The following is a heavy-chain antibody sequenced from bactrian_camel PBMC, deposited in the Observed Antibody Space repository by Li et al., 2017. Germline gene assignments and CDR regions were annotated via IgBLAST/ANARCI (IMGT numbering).Heavy chain of an antibody. J-gene: IGHJ6*01. V-gene: IGHV3S55*01. CDR1: GRSNENYF. CDR2: VGTIDGRT. Sequence: QVQLVESGGGSVQAGGSLRLSCAISGRSNENYFMGWFRQAPGKDREAVAAVGTIDGRTYYAESAKGRFTVSQDNGKNTLSLQMTALKPEDTAMYCCAWAVVGGGVYSPKSLGLRDFAYWGQGTQVTVS. CDR3: AWAVVGGGVYSPKSLGLRDFAY. D-gene: IGHD2*01.